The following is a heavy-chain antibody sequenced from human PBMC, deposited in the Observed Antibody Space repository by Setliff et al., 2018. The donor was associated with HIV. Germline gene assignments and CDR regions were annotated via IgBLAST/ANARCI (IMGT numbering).Heavy chain of an antibody. Sequence: SQTLSLTCAVYGGSFSGYSWSWIRQPPGKGPEWIGEVYHSGSSNYNPSLKSRVTISVDTSKKQFSLKLGSMTAADTAVYFCARCSPVSGAYYERAFDNRGQGTLVTVSS. CDR1: GGSFSGYS. CDR3: ARCSPVSGAYYERAFDN. V-gene: IGHV4-34*01. CDR2: VYHSGSS. J-gene: IGHJ4*03. D-gene: IGHD3-22*01.